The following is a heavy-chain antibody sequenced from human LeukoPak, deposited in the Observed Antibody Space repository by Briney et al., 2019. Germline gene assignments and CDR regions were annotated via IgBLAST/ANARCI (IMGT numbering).Heavy chain of an antibody. CDR1: GGSISSSSYY. J-gene: IGHJ4*02. CDR3: ARAIEVGAMTPFDY. CDR2: IYYSGST. V-gene: IGHV4-39*07. D-gene: IGHD1-26*01. Sequence: PSETLSLTCTVSGGSISSSSYYWGWIRQPPGKGLEWIGSIYYSGSTYYNPSLKSRVTISVDTSKNQFSLKLSSVTAADTAVYYCARAIEVGAMTPFDYWGQGTLVTVSS.